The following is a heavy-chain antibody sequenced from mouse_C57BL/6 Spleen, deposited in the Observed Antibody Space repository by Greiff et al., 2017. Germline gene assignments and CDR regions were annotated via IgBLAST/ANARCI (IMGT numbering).Heavy chain of an antibody. CDR2: IYPGDGDT. V-gene: IGHV1-82*01. Sequence: QVQLKQSGPELVKPGASVKISCKASGYAFSSSWMNWVKQRPGKGLEWIGRIYPGDGDTNYNGKFKGKATLTADKSSSTAYMQLSSLTSEDSAVYFCATYYNNPWFAYWGQGTLVTVSA. CDR3: ATYYNNPWFAY. D-gene: IGHD2-5*01. J-gene: IGHJ3*01. CDR1: GYAFSSSW.